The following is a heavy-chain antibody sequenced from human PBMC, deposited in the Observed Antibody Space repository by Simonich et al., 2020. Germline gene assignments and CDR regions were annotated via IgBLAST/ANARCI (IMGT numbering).Heavy chain of an antibody. CDR3: ARSRYCTNGVCYNWFDP. J-gene: IGHJ5*02. Sequence: QVQLVQSGAEVKKPGASVKVSCKASGYTFTSYAINWVRQATGQGLEWLGWMNPNNGNTGYEKKFQRRVTMTRNTTISTAYMELSSLRSEDTAVYYCARSRYCTNGVCYNWFDPWGQGTRVTVSS. V-gene: IGHV1-8*02. D-gene: IGHD2-8*01. CDR1: GYTFTSYA. CDR2: MNPNNGNT.